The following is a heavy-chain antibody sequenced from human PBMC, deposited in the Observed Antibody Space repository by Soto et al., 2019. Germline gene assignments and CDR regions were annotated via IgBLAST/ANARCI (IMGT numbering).Heavy chain of an antibody. CDR1: GGTFSSYA. V-gene: IGHV1-69*01. D-gene: IGHD6-13*01. Sequence: QVPLVQSGAEVKKPGSSVKVSCKASGGTFSSYAISWVRQAPGQGLEWMGGIIPIFGTANYAQKFQGRFTITAVESRSTADMELSSLGSEDTAVYYCARDSESSSSWYGRFDPWGQGTLVTVSS. CDR2: IIPIFGTA. J-gene: IGHJ5*02. CDR3: ARDSESSSSWYGRFDP.